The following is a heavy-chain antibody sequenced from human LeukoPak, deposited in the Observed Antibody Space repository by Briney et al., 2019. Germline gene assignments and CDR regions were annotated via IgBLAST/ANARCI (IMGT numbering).Heavy chain of an antibody. CDR1: GGSISSGGYS. CDR2: IYHSGST. Sequence: SQTLSLTCAVSGGSISSGGYSWSWIRQPPGKGLEWIGYIYHSGSTYYNPSLKSRVTISVDRSKNQFSLKLSSVTAADTAVYYCARATTVTTMNVWGQGTMVTVSS. CDR3: ARATTVTTMNV. J-gene: IGHJ3*01. V-gene: IGHV4-30-2*01. D-gene: IGHD4-17*01.